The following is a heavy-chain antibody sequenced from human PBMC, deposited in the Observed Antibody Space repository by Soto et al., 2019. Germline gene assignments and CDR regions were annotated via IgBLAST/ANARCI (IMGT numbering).Heavy chain of an antibody. J-gene: IGHJ4*02. D-gene: IGHD6-13*01. CDR1: GFTFSSYG. CDR3: AKTIYSSSWATFDY. V-gene: IGHV3-30*18. CDR2: ISYDGSNK. Sequence: TGGSLRLSCAASGFTFSSYGMHWVRQAPGKGLEWVAVISYDGSNKYYADSVKGRFTISRDNSKNTLYLQMNSLRAEDTAVYYCAKTIYSSSWATFDYWGQGTLVTVSS.